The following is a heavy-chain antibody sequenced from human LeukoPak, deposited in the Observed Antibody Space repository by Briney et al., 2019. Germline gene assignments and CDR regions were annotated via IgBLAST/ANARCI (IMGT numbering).Heavy chain of an antibody. CDR1: GGSISSSSYY. D-gene: IGHD6-6*01. CDR2: IYYSGST. V-gene: IGHV4-39*01. CDR3: ARLHYSSWSFDY. J-gene: IGHJ4*02. Sequence: KASETLSLTCTVSGGSISSSSYYWGWIRQPPGKGLEWIGSIYYSGSTYYNPSLKSRVTISVDASKNQFSLKLSSVTAAHTALYYCARLHYSSWSFDYWGQGTLVTVSS.